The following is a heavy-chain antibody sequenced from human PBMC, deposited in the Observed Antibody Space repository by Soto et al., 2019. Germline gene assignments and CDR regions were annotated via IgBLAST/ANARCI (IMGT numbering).Heavy chain of an antibody. CDR1: GFTFSDYI. D-gene: IGHD2-2*01. Sequence: EIQLVESGGGLVKPGGSLRLSCAASGFTFSDYIMNWVRQAPGKGLEWLSSISSSSSYIFYADSVKGRFTISRDNAKNSLFLHMNSLRANDTAVYYGASPRKYCISTNCYVVFDIWAQGPMVTVSP. V-gene: IGHV3-21*06. CDR2: ISSSSSYI. J-gene: IGHJ3*02. CDR3: ASPRKYCISTNCYVVFDI.